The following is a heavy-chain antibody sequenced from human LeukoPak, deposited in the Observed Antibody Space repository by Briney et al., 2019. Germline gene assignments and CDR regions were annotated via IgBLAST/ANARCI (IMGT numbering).Heavy chain of an antibody. J-gene: IGHJ1*01. V-gene: IGHV4-59*01. D-gene: IGHD6-19*01. Sequence: SETLSLTCTVSGGSISSYYWSWIRQPPGKGLEWIGYIYYSGSTNYNPSLKSRVTISVDTSKNQFSLKLSSVTAADTAVYYCARDGYSSGWNLEYFQHWGQGTLVTVSS. CDR1: GGSISSYY. CDR2: IYYSGST. CDR3: ARDGYSSGWNLEYFQH.